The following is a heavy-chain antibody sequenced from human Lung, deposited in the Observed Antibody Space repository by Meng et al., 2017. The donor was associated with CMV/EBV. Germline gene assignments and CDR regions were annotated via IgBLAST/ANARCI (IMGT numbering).Heavy chain of an antibody. CDR3: AIPRVGYCSASSCPPAY. J-gene: IGHJ4*02. D-gene: IGHD2-2*01. V-gene: IGHV1-69*05. Sequence: GPFRTYAISWVRQAPGQGLEWVGGIISIFGTANYAQRFQGRLTITTDESTSTAYMELSSLRSDDTAVFYCAIPRVGYCSASSCPPAYWGQGTLVTVSS. CDR1: GPFRTYA. CDR2: IISIFGTA.